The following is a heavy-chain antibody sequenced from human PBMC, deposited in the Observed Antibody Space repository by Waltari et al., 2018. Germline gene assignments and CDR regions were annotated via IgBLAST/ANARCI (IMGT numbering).Heavy chain of an antibody. D-gene: IGHD2-15*01. V-gene: IGHV4-4*02. J-gene: IGHJ4*02. CDR1: GDSMSSTDW. CDR3: ARDRGRGIYLDS. CDR2: IHRSGRT. Sequence: QVQLQESGPGLVKPSGTLSLTCTVSGDSMSSTDWWSWVRQSPEKGLEWVGQIHRSGRTNYNPSLESRVTISIDTSNDQCSLKVTSTTAADTAVYYCARDRGRGIYLDSWGQGTLVTVSP.